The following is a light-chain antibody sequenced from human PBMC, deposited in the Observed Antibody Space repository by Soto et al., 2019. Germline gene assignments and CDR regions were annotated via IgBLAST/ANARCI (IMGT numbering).Light chain of an antibody. Sequence: QSVLTQPASVSGSPGQSITISCTGTSSDVGRYNLVSWYQQHPGKAPKLMIYEVSKRPSGVSNRFSGSKSGNTASLTISGLQAEDEADYYCCSYAGSIVVFGGGTKVTVL. CDR1: SSDVGRYNL. CDR3: CSYAGSIVV. V-gene: IGLV2-23*02. CDR2: EVS. J-gene: IGLJ2*01.